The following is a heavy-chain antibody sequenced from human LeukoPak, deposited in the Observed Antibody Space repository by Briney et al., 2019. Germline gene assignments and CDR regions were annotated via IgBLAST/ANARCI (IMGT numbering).Heavy chain of an antibody. J-gene: IGHJ4*02. D-gene: IGHD1-26*01. CDR1: GFTFSSYA. Sequence: GGSLRLSCAASGFTFSSYAMSWVRQAPGKGLEWVSGISWNSGSIGYADSVKGRFTISRDNAKNSLYLQMNSLRAEDTAVYYCARDGEATKDYWGQGTLVTVSS. CDR2: ISWNSGSI. CDR3: ARDGEATKDY. V-gene: IGHV3-9*01.